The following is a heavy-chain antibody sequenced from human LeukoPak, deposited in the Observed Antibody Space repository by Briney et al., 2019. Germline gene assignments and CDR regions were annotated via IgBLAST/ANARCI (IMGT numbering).Heavy chain of an antibody. D-gene: IGHD2-21*02. Sequence: ASVKVSCKASGYTFTSYAMNWARQAPGQGLEWMGWINTNTGNPTYAQGFTGRFVFSLDTSVSTAYLQISSLKAEDTAVYYCARVVVTAPPPYYYYYYYMDVWGKGTTVTVSS. V-gene: IGHV7-4-1*02. CDR2: INTNTGNP. CDR1: GYTFTSYA. CDR3: ARVVVTAPPPYYYYYYYMDV. J-gene: IGHJ6*03.